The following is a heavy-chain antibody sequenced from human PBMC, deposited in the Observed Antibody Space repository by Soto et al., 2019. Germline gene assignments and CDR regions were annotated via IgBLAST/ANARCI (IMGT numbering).Heavy chain of an antibody. V-gene: IGHV2-5*02. Sequence: QITLKESGPTLVKPTQTLTLTCTFSGFSLNTNGVSVAWIRHPPGQALAGLALIYCDDDKRYSQSLKSRLTITKDTSKNQVGHTMTNMDPVDTATDYCAHSWDLNLGYWGQGTLVTVSA. CDR2: IYCDDDK. D-gene: IGHD1-26*01. CDR1: GFSLNTNGVS. CDR3: AHSWDLNLGY. J-gene: IGHJ4*02.